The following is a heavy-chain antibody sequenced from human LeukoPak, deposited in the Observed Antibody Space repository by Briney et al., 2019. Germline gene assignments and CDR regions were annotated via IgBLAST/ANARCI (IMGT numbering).Heavy chain of an antibody. V-gene: IGHV4-38-2*01. CDR2: ISHSGLT. CDR3: ARHPPRDGSAFDY. CDR1: GFSISSGFY. J-gene: IGHJ4*02. Sequence: SETPSLTCGVSGFSISSGFYWGWLPQPPGKGLEWIASISHSGLTYYNPSLESRVTISVDTSKNQFSLLLTSVTAADTAVYYCARHPPRDGSAFDYWGQGTLVTVSS.